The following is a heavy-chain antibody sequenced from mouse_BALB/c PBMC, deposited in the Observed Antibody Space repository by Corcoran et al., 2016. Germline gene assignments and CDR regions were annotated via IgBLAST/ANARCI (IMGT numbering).Heavy chain of an antibody. D-gene: IGHD1-1*01. CDR3: ASSYYYGSSYGWYFDV. Sequence: EVQLQQSGPELVKPGASVKMSCKASGYTFTSYVMYWVKQKPGQGLEWIGYINPYNDGTKYNEKFKGKATLTSDKSSSTAYMELSSLTSEDSAVYYCASSYYYGSSYGWYFDVWGAGTTVTVSS. CDR2: INPYNDGT. J-gene: IGHJ1*01. V-gene: IGHV1S136*01. CDR1: GYTFTSYV.